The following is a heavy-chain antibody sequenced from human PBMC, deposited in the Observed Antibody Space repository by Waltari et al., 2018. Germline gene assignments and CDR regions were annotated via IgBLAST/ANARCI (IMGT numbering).Heavy chain of an antibody. D-gene: IGHD3-3*01. Sequence: QVQLQQWGAGLLKPSETLSLTCAVYGGSFSGYSWSWIRQPPGKGREWIGEINHSGSTNYNPSLKSRVTISVDTSKNQFSLKLSSVTAADTAVYYCARRGPYYDFWSGYQYYYYYYMDVWGKGTTVTVSS. CDR2: INHSGST. CDR3: ARRGPYYDFWSGYQYYYYYYMDV. J-gene: IGHJ6*03. CDR1: GGSFSGYS. V-gene: IGHV4-34*01.